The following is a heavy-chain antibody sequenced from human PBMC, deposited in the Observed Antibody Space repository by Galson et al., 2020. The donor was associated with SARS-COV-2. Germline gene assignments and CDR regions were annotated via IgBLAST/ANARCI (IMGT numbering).Heavy chain of an antibody. J-gene: IGHJ4*02. V-gene: IGHV1-58*01. CDR3: AAIVGATTASY. D-gene: IGHD1-26*01. CDR1: GINLIGSA. Sequence: SVKVSCKTSGINLIGSAVQWVRQTRGQRLEWIGWIVGANGDTKYAQSFQERVTIARDMSTNTVYMELNSLTSEDTAMYYCAAIVGATTASYWGQGTLLTVSS. CDR2: IVGANGDT.